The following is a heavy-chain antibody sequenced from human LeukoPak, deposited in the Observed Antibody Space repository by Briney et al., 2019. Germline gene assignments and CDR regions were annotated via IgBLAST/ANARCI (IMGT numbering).Heavy chain of an antibody. J-gene: IGHJ4*02. D-gene: IGHD2-21*01. CDR3: ARDLGEHFDY. CDR2: INAGTGNT. CDR1: GYTFTNYA. Sequence: ASVKVPCKTSGYTFTNYAMHWVRQAPGQRLEWMGWINAGTGNTKSSQKFQGRVTMTTDTSTSTAYMELRSLRSDDTAVYYCARDLGEHFDYWGQGTLVTVSS. V-gene: IGHV1-3*01.